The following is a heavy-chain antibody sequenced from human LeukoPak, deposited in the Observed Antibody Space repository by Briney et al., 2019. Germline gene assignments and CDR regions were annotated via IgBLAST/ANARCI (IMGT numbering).Heavy chain of an antibody. J-gene: IGHJ4*02. V-gene: IGHV3-74*01. D-gene: IGHD1-1*01. CDR3: ARRTVTGTYDY. CDR1: RFTFNDYW. Sequence: GGSLRLSCAASRFTFNDYWMHWVRQAPGKGLLWVSRINTDGSSTDYADSVKGRFTISRDNAKNTLYLQMDSLRAEDSAVYYCARRTVTGTYDYWGQGTLVTVS. CDR2: INTDGSST.